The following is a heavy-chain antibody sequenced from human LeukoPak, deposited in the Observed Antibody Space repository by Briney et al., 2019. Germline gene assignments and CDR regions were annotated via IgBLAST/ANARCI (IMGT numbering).Heavy chain of an antibody. J-gene: IGHJ5*02. Sequence: PSETLSLTCTVSGGSISSNGDYWNWIRQPAGKGLEWIGRIYTSGSTNFSPSLKSRVTISVDTSKNQFSLKLNSVIAADTAVYYCARGVTSNGFGPWGQGTLVTGSS. CDR1: GGSISSNGDY. CDR2: IYTSGST. CDR3: ARGVTSNGFGP. D-gene: IGHD4-11*01. V-gene: IGHV4-61*02.